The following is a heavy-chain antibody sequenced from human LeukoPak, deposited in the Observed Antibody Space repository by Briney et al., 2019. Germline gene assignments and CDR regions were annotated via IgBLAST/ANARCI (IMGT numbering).Heavy chain of an antibody. CDR1: GGSISSTDW. J-gene: IGHJ6*03. V-gene: IGHV4-4*02. CDR2: IHHSGST. CDR3: ASLQMTTVTTNYYYYMDV. D-gene: IGHD4-11*01. Sequence: PSGTLSLTCAVSGGSISSTDWWIWVRQPPGKGLEWIGEIHHSGSTNYNPSLKSRVTISVDTSKNQFSLKLSSVTAADTAVYYCASLQMTTVTTNYYYYMDVWGKGTTVTVSS.